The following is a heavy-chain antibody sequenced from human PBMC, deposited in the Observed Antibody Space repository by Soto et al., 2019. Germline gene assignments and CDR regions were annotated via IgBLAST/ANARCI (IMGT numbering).Heavy chain of an antibody. J-gene: IGHJ4*02. CDR2: IYPGDSDT. D-gene: IGHD3-10*01. V-gene: IGHV5-51*01. Sequence: CGGSGNSFTLCWLRWVRQLHGKGLEWMGIIYPGDSDTRYSPSFQGQVTISADKSISTAYLQWSSLKASDTAMYYCARLTTMVRGVRTEHYCFDYWGQGTLVTVSS. CDR1: GNSFTLCW. CDR3: ARLTTMVRGVRTEHYCFDY.